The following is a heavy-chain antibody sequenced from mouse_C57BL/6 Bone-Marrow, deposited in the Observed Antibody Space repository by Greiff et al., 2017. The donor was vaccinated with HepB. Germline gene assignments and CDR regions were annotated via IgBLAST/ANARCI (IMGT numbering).Heavy chain of an antibody. CDR2: LYPRSGNT. CDR3: ARRNLLRRWYYFDY. J-gene: IGHJ2*01. Sequence: QVHVKQSGAELARPGASVKLSCKASGYTFTSYGISWVKQRTGQGLEWIGELYPRSGNTYYNEKFKGKATLTADKSSSTAYMELRSLTSEDSAVYFCARRNLLRRWYYFDYWGQGTTLTVSS. D-gene: IGHD1-1*02. CDR1: GYTFTSYG. V-gene: IGHV1-81*01.